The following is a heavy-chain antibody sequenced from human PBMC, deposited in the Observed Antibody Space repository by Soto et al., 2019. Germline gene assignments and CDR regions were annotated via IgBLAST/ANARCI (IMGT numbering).Heavy chain of an antibody. CDR1: GFTFDDYA. CDR3: AKSGEPGVVAATSFVY. V-gene: IGHV3-9*01. J-gene: IGHJ4*02. CDR2: ISANGGSI. D-gene: IGHD2-15*01. Sequence: EVQLVESGGRLVQPGKSLRLSCAASGFTFDDYAMHWVRQVPGKGLEWVSGISANGGSIRYGDSVKGRFTISRDNAKNSLFLQMNSLSAEDTALYYCAKSGEPGVVAATSFVYWGQGTLVTVSS.